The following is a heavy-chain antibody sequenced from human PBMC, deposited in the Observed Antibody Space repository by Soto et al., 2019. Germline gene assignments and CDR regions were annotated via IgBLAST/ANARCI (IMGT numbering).Heavy chain of an antibody. CDR2: INPSGGST. V-gene: IGHV1-46*01. J-gene: IGHJ6*02. CDR3: ARDRVAAAGAYYYYYGMDV. CDR1: GYTFTSYY. Sequence: ASVKVSCKASGYTFTSYYMHWVRQAPGQGLEWMGIINPSGGSTSYAQKFQGRVTMTRDTSTSTVYMELSSLRSEDTAVYYCARDRVAAAGAYYYYYGMDVWGQGTTVTVSS. D-gene: IGHD6-13*01.